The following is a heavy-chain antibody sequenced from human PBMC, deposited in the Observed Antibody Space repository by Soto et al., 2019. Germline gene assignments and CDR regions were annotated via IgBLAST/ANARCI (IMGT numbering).Heavy chain of an antibody. D-gene: IGHD6-19*01. J-gene: IGHJ4*02. Sequence: ASVKVSCKASGYTFTGYYMHWVRQAPGQGLEWMGWINPNSGGTNYAQKFQGWVTMTRDTSISTAYMELSRLGSDETAVYYCARQSGIAVADYWGQGTLVTVSS. CDR1: GYTFTGYY. V-gene: IGHV1-2*04. CDR2: INPNSGGT. CDR3: ARQSGIAVADY.